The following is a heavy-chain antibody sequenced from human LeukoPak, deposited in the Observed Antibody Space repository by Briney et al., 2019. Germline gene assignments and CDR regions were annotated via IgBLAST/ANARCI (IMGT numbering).Heavy chain of an antibody. Sequence: ASVKVSCKASGYTFTGYYMHWVRQAPGQRLEWMGWINPNSGGTNYAQKFQGWVTMTRDTSISTAYMELSRLRSDDTAVYYCARGWVVPAASTSPDFDYWGQGTLVTVSS. CDR2: INPNSGGT. CDR3: ARGWVVPAASTSPDFDY. CDR1: GYTFTGYY. J-gene: IGHJ4*02. D-gene: IGHD2-2*01. V-gene: IGHV1-2*04.